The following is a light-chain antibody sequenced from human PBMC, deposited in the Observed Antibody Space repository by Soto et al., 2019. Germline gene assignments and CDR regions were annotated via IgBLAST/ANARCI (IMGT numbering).Light chain of an antibody. J-gene: IGLJ2*01. CDR2: DVS. V-gene: IGLV2-14*01. Sequence: QSALTQPASVSGSPGQSITISCTGTSSDVGDYNYVSWYQQHQGKAPKLMIYDVSNRPSGVSNRFSGSKSGNTASLTISGLQSEDEADYFCSSYTTSCTLVVFGGGTQLTV. CDR3: SSYTTSCTLVV. CDR1: SSDVGDYNY.